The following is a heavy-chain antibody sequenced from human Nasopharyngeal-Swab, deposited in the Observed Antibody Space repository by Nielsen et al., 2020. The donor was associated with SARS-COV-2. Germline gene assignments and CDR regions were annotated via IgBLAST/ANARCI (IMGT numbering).Heavy chain of an antibody. V-gene: IGHV1-46*01. D-gene: IGHD3-22*01. Sequence: SVEVACKASGYTFTSYCMHWVRQAPGQGLEWMGIINPSGGSTSYAQKFQGRVTITRDTSTSTVYMELISLRSEDTAVYYCASSVVVISSFDYWGQGTLVTVSS. CDR2: INPSGGST. CDR1: GYTFTSYC. J-gene: IGHJ4*02. CDR3: ASSVVVISSFDY.